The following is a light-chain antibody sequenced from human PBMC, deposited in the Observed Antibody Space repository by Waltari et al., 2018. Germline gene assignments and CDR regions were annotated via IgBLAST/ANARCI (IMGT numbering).Light chain of an antibody. Sequence: QPVLTQPPSSSASPGESARLTCTLPSDFNVGDFIIYWSQQSPGSPPRFLLYYNSDSKKAQGSGVPSLFSGSKDASANAGILLISGLQSEDEADYYCMFWPSNVWVFGGGTKLTVL. V-gene: IGLV5-37*01. J-gene: IGLJ3*02. CDR3: MFWPSNVWV. CDR1: SDFNVGDFI. CDR2: YNSDSKK.